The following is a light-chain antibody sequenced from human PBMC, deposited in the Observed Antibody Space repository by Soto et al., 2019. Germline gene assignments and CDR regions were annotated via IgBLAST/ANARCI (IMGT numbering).Light chain of an antibody. CDR2: DVS. Sequence: QSVLTQPHSVSGSPGQSVTISCTGTSSDVGGYNYVSWYQQHPGKAPKLMIYDVSKRPSGVPDRFSGSKSGNTASLTISGLQAKDEADYYCCSYAGSYTYVFGTGTKLTVL. CDR1: SSDVGGYNY. V-gene: IGLV2-11*01. J-gene: IGLJ1*01. CDR3: CSYAGSYTYV.